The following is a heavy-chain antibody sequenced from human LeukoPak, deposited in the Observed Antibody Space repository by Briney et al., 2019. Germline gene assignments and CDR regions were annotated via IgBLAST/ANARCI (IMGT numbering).Heavy chain of an antibody. CDR1: GYTLTESS. J-gene: IGHJ3*02. D-gene: IGHD2-15*01. CDR2: FDPEDGET. CDR3: AAPSTGYCSGGSCYSGAFDI. V-gene: IGHV1-24*01. Sequence: GASVKVSCKVSGYTLTESSMHWVRQAPGKGLEWMGGFDPEDGETIYAQKFQGRGTMTEDTSTDTAYMELSSLRSEDTAVYYCAAPSTGYCSGGSCYSGAFDIWGQGTMVTVSS.